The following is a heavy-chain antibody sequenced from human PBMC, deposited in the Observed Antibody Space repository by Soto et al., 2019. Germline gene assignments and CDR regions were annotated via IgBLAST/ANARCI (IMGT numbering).Heavy chain of an antibody. CDR1: GFTFSSYW. CDR2: IKQDGSEK. J-gene: IGHJ6*03. Sequence: GGSLRLSCAASGFTFSSYWMSWVRQAPGKGLEWVANIKQDGSEKYYVDSVKGRFTISRDNAKNSLYLQMNSLRAEDTAVYYCVSLELLPYYYYYMDVWGKGTTVTVSS. V-gene: IGHV3-7*01. D-gene: IGHD1-7*01. CDR3: VSLELLPYYYYYMDV.